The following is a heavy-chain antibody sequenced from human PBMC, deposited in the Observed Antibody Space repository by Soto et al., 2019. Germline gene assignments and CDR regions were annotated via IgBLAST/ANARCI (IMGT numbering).Heavy chain of an antibody. Sequence: GWSLRLSCTSSVFTFVDNAVSWVRQAPGKGLEWVGFIRSKGYGGTADYAASVKGRFTISRDDSKSIAYLQMNSLKTEDTAVYYCARAGIDKTGTTHYYYGMDVWGQGITVTVSS. J-gene: IGHJ6*02. CDR3: ARAGIDKTGTTHYYYGMDV. CDR2: IRSKGYGGTA. V-gene: IGHV3-49*04. D-gene: IGHD1-1*01. CDR1: VFTFVDNA.